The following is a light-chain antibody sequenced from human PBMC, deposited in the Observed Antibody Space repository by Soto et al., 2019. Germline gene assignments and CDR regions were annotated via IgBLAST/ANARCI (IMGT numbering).Light chain of an antibody. CDR3: QQYYSTPPVT. V-gene: IGKV4-1*01. CDR1: QSVSSF. J-gene: IGKJ1*01. Sequence: EIVLTQSPATLSLSPGERATLSCRASQSVSSFLGWYQQKPGQPPKLLIYWASTRESGVPDRFSGSGSGTDFTLTISSLQAEDVAVYYCQQYYSTPPVTFGQGTKVEIK. CDR2: WAS.